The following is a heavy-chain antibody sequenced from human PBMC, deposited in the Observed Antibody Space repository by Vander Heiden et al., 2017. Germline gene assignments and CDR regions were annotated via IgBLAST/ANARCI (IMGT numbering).Heavy chain of an antibody. D-gene: IGHD1-26*01. V-gene: IGHV4-34*01. J-gene: IGHJ4*02. CDR1: GGSFSGFY. Sequence: QVQLQQWGAGLLKPSETLSLTCAVYGGSFSGFYWSWIRQPPGKGLEWIGEINHSGSTNYNPSLKSRVTISVDTSKNQFSLKLSSVTAADTAVYYCARSPSGSYYDYWGQGTLVTVSS. CDR2: INHSGST. CDR3: ARSPSGSYYDY.